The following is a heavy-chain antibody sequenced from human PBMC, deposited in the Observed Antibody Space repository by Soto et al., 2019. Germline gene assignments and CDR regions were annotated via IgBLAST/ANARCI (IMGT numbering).Heavy chain of an antibody. CDR3: VRVGYCSSTSCFQFDP. CDR1: GFTFNSYW. V-gene: IGHV3-74*01. J-gene: IGHJ5*02. Sequence: PGGSLRLSCAASGFTFNSYWMHWVRQVPGKGLVWVSRINSDGSSTSYADSVKGRFTISRDNAKNTLYLQMNSLRAEDSAVYYCVRVGYCSSTSCFQFDPWGQGTLVTVSS. CDR2: INSDGSST. D-gene: IGHD2-2*01.